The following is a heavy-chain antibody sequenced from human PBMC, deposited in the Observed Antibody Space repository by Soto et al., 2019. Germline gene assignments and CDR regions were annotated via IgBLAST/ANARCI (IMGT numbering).Heavy chain of an antibody. J-gene: IGHJ6*02. CDR2: IYPGDSDT. CDR3: ARQRFWSGYYPNYGMDV. D-gene: IGHD3-3*01. CDR1: GYSFTSYW. Sequence: GESLKISCKGSGYSFTSYWIGWVRQMPVKGLKWMGIIYPGDSDTRYSPSFQGQVTISADKSISTAYLQWSSLKASDTAMYYCARQRFWSGYYPNYGMDVWGQGTTVTVSS. V-gene: IGHV5-51*01.